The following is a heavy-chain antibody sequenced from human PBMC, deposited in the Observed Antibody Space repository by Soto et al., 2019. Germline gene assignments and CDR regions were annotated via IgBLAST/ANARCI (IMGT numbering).Heavy chain of an antibody. CDR1: GFTFSSYG. CDR3: ARVHKAYSSGWFPSQAFDY. V-gene: IGHV3-33*01. D-gene: IGHD6-19*01. Sequence: QVQLVESGGGVVQPGRSLRLSCAASGFTFSSYGMHCVRQAPGKGLEWVAVIWYDGSNKYYADSVKGRFTISRDNSKNTLYLQMNSLRAEDTAVYYCARVHKAYSSGWFPSQAFDYWGQGTLVTVSS. CDR2: IWYDGSNK. J-gene: IGHJ4*02.